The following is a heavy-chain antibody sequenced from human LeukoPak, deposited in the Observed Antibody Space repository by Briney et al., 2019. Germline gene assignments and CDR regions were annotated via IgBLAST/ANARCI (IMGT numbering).Heavy chain of an antibody. V-gene: IGHV5-51*01. D-gene: IGHD3-10*01. Sequence: PGESLKISCKGSGYSFTSYWIGWVRQMPGKGLEWMGIIYPGDSDTRYSPSFQGQVTISADKSISTAYLQWSSLKASDTAMYYCARLPYYYGSGSGYYFDYWGQGTLVTVSS. CDR2: IYPGDSDT. CDR1: GYSFTSYW. CDR3: ARLPYYYGSGSGYYFDY. J-gene: IGHJ4*02.